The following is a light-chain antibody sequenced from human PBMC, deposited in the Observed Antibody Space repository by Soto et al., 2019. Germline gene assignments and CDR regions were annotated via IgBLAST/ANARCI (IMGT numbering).Light chain of an antibody. CDR1: SSDVGGYNY. CDR3: SSYAGSNTFEI. V-gene: IGLV2-8*01. J-gene: IGLJ2*01. Sequence: QSALTQPPSASGSPGQSVTISCTGTSSDVGGYNYVSWYQQHPGKAPKLMIYEVIKRPSGVPQRFSGSKSGNTASLTVSGLQAEDEADYYCSSYAGSNTFEIFGGGTKLTVL. CDR2: EVI.